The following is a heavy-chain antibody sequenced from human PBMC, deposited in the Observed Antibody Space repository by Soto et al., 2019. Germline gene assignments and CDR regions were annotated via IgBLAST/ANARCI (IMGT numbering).Heavy chain of an antibody. V-gene: IGHV3-33*01. Sequence: GGSLRLSCAASGSTFSNYGMHWVRRAPGKGLEWVAVIWYDGNNKYYADSVKGRFTISRDNSNNTLYVQMTSLRAEDTAVYYCARGLHSLFDYWGQGTLVTVSS. D-gene: IGHD2-21*01. CDR1: GSTFSNYG. CDR2: IWYDGNNK. J-gene: IGHJ4*02. CDR3: ARGLHSLFDY.